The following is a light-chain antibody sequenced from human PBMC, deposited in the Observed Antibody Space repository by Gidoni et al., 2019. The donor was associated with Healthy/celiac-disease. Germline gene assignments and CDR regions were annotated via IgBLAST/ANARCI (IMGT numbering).Light chain of an antibody. J-gene: IGLJ2*01. CDR2: RNN. V-gene: IGLV1-47*01. CDR1: SSNIGSNY. CDR3: AAWDDSLSVV. Sequence: QSVLTQPPSASGTPAQRVTIYCSGSSSNIGSNYVYWYQQLPGTAPKLLIYRNNQRPSGVPDRFSGSKSGTSASLAISGLRSEDEADYYCAAWDDSLSVVFGGGTKLTVL.